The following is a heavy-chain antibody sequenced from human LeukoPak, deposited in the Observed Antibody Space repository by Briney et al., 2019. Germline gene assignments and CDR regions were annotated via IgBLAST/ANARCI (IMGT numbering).Heavy chain of an antibody. J-gene: IGHJ4*02. CDR1: GGSISNYY. V-gene: IGHV4-59*12. CDR2: IYYSGST. Sequence: SETLSPTCTVSGGSISNYYWTWIRQPPGKGLEWFGYIYYSGSTYYNPSLKSRVTISVDTSKNQFSLKLSSVTAADTAVYYCARDLLNEGNHLDYWGQGTLVTVSS. D-gene: IGHD4-23*01. CDR3: ARDLLNEGNHLDY.